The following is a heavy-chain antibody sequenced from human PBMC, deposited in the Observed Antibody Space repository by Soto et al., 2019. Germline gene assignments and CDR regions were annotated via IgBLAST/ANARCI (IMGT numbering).Heavy chain of an antibody. Sequence: GSEEKCVSYWVRCIRQMPGTGLEWMRIIYPGDSDTRYSPSFQGQVTISADKSISTAYLQWSSLKASDTAMYYCARSGCSSTSCYKAPYYYHGMDVCGQPTTVSVSS. V-gene: IGHV5-51*01. CDR2: IYPGDSDT. D-gene: IGHD2-2*02. CDR3: ARSGCSSTSCYKAPYYYHGMDV. CDR1: EEKCVSYW. J-gene: IGHJ6*01.